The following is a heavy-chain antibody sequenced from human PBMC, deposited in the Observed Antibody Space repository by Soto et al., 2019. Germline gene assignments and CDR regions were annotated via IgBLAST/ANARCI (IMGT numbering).Heavy chain of an antibody. V-gene: IGHV3-33*01. Sequence: QVQLVESGGGVVQPGRSLRLSCAASEFTFSNYGMHWVRQAPGKGLEWVEVILNDGSNRYHADSVKERFTISRDNSKNTLYLQMNSLRAEDTAVYYCARDDEYSGNGMDVWGQGTTVTVS. CDR3: ARDDEYSGNGMDV. J-gene: IGHJ6*02. CDR2: ILNDGSNR. CDR1: EFTFSNYG. D-gene: IGHD3-10*01.